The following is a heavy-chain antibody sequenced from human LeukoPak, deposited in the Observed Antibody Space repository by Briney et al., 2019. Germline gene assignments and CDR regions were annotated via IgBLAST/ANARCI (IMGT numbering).Heavy chain of an antibody. V-gene: IGHV4-31*03. J-gene: IGHJ4*02. CDR2: IYYTGTS. CDR3: ARLLNTHAY. Sequence: SETLSLTCTVSGASISSGGYYWSWLRQRPGKGLEWIGYIYYTGTSYYHPALESRITISVDTSKNQFSLKLSAVTAAETAVYYCARLLNTHAYWGQGTLVFVTA. CDR1: GASISSGGYY. D-gene: IGHD2-2*02.